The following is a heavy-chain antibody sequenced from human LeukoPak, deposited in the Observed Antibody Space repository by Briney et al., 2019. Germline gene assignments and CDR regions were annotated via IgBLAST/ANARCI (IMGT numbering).Heavy chain of an antibody. CDR1: GGSISSSSYY. J-gene: IGHJ4*02. Sequence: ASETLSLTCTVSGGSISSSSYYWGWIRQPPGKGLEWIGSIYYSGSTYYNPSLKSRVTISVDTSKNQFSLKLSSVTAADTAVYYCARVGGFRLYFDYWGQGTLVTVSS. V-gene: IGHV4-39*07. CDR2: IYYSGST. CDR3: ARVGGFRLYFDY. D-gene: IGHD4-23*01.